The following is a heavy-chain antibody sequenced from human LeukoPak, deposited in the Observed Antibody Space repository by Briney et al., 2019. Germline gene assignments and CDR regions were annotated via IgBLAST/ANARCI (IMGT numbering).Heavy chain of an antibody. CDR1: GGTFSSYA. CDR2: IIPIFGTA. Sequence: ASVKVSCKASGGTFSSYAISWARQAPGQGLEWMGRIIPIFGTANYAQKFQGRVTITTDESTSTAYMELSSLRSEDTAVYYCASQPLRRNSSGPPQEFDYWGQGTLVTVSS. CDR3: ASQPLRRNSSGPPQEFDY. J-gene: IGHJ4*02. V-gene: IGHV1-69*05. D-gene: IGHD3-22*01.